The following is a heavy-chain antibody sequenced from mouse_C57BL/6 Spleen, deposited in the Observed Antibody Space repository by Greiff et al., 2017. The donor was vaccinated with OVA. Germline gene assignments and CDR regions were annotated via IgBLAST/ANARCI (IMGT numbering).Heavy chain of an antibody. CDR2: IDPSDSET. D-gene: IGHD1-1*01. CDR3: ARDGSYYVDG. V-gene: IGHV1-52*01. J-gene: IGHJ2*01. CDR1: GYTFTSYW. Sequence: QVQLQQPGAELVRPGSSVKLSCKASGYTFTSYWMHWVKQRPIQGLEWIGNIDPSDSETHYNQKFKDKATLTVDKSSSTAYMQLSSLTSEDSAVYYCARDGSYYVDGWGQGTTLTVSS.